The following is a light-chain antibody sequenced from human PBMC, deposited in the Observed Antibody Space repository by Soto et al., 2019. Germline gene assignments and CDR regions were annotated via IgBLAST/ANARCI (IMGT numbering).Light chain of an antibody. CDR2: AAS. CDR3: QQLNSYPIT. J-gene: IGKJ5*01. Sequence: TQSPSSLSASIGDRVTITCRASQGISSYLAWYQQKPGKAPKLLIYAASTLQSGVPSRFSGSGSGTDFTLTISSLQPEDFATYYCQQLNSYPITFAQGTRLAIK. CDR1: QGISSY. V-gene: IGKV1-9*01.